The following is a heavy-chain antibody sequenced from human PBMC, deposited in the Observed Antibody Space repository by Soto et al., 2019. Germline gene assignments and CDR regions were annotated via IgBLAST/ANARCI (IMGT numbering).Heavy chain of an antibody. Sequence: QVQLQESGPGLVKPSQTLSLICNVSRASMSSGDYHWSWVRQPTGKGLEWIGYTHRSGTTYYNPSLKRRIVISIDTSKNQFSLKVTSVTAADTAVYYCARAWGYSDSTGYYYDLFDHWGQGTQVTVSS. CDR2: THRSGTT. D-gene: IGHD3-22*01. CDR1: RASMSSGDYH. J-gene: IGHJ4*02. CDR3: ARAWGYSDSTGYYYDLFDH. V-gene: IGHV4-30-4*01.